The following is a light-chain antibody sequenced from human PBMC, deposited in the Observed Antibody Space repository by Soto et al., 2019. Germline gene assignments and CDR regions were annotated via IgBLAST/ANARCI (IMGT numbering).Light chain of an antibody. Sequence: EIVLTQSPGTLSLSPGERATLSCRASQSVNKNYLAWYQQKRGQAPRLLVYGASTRATGIPDRFSGSVSGTDFTLTISRLEPEDFAVYYCQQYGRSLTFGGGTKVEIK. CDR3: QQYGRSLT. J-gene: IGKJ4*01. CDR1: QSVNKNY. CDR2: GAS. V-gene: IGKV3-20*01.